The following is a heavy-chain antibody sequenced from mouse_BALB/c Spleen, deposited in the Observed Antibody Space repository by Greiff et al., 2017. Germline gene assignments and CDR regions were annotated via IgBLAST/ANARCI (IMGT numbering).Heavy chain of an antibody. CDR1: GYTFTSYY. CDR3: ARDYGDYFDY. Sequence: QVQLKESGPELVKPGASVRISCKASGYTFTSYYIYWVKQRPGQGLEWIGWIYPGNVNTKYNEKFKGKATLTADKSSSTAYMQLSSLTSEDSAVYFCARDYGDYFDYWGQGTTLTVSS. V-gene: IGHV1S56*01. CDR2: IYPGNVNT. J-gene: IGHJ2*01. D-gene: IGHD1-1*01.